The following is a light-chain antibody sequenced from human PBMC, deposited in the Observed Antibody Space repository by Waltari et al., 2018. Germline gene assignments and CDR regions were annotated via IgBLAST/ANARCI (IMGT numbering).Light chain of an antibody. Sequence: QSALTQPASVSGSPGQSITISCTGTSGDIGRHNFVSWYQQHPGKAPRLMIFDVSNRPSGVSVLFSGSKSGNAASLTISGLQAEDEADYYFSTYSPSGTPYVFGTGTEVTVL. J-gene: IGLJ1*01. CDR2: DVS. CDR1: SGDIGRHNF. CDR3: STYSPSGTPYV. V-gene: IGLV2-14*03.